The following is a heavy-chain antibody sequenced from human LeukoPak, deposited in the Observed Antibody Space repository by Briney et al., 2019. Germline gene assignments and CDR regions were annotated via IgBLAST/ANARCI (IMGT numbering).Heavy chain of an antibody. D-gene: IGHD6-19*01. J-gene: IGHJ5*02. V-gene: IGHV3-11*04. CDR2: ISNSGTTR. CDR3: ARDQTGITVAATGWFDP. CDR1: GFTFSDYY. Sequence: GGSLRLSCAASGFTFSDYYMSWIRQAPGRGLEWVSYISNSGTTRYYADSVKGRVTISRDNAKNSLYLQMNSLRAGDTAVYYCARDQTGITVAATGWFDPWGQGTLVTVSS.